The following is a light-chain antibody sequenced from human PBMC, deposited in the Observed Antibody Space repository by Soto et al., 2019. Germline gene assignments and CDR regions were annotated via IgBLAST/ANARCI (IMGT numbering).Light chain of an antibody. CDR2: EVS. Sequence: QSALTQPASVSGSAGQSITISCTGTSSDVGAYNYVSWYQQHPGKAPKLMIYEVSNRPSGVSNRFSGSKSGNTASLTISGLQAEDEADYYCSSYTISSTVFGTGTKVTV. J-gene: IGLJ1*01. CDR1: SSDVGAYNY. V-gene: IGLV2-14*01. CDR3: SSYTISSTV.